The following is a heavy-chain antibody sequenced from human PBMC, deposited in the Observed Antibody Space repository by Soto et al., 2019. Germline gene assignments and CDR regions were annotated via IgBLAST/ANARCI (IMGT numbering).Heavy chain of an antibody. CDR1: GYTFTSYD. V-gene: IGHV1-8*01. D-gene: IGHD2-2*01. Sequence: GASVKVSCKASGYTFTSYDINWVRQATGQGLEWMGWMNPNSGNTGYAQKFQGRVTMTRNTSISTAYMELSSLRSEDTAVYYCARGGYCSSTSCFRGYYYYGMDVWGQGXTVTVYS. CDR3: ARGGYCSSTSCFRGYYYYGMDV. CDR2: MNPNSGNT. J-gene: IGHJ6*02.